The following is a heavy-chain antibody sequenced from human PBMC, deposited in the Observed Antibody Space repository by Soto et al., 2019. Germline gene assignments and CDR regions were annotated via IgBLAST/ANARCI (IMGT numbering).Heavy chain of an antibody. V-gene: IGHV4-30-2*01. J-gene: IGHJ5*02. CDR2: IYHSGST. CDR3: ARGGYYYDSRYWFDP. CDR1: GGSISSGGYS. D-gene: IGHD3-22*01. Sequence: TLSLTCAVSGGSISSGGYSWSWIRQPPGKGLEWIGYIYHSGSTYYNPSLKSRVTISVDRSKNQFSLKLSSVTAADTAVYYCARGGYYYDSRYWFDPWGQGTLVTVSA.